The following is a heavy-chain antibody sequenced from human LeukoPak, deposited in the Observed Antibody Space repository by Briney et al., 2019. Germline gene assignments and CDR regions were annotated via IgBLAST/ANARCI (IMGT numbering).Heavy chain of an antibody. CDR3: ARGYYDGSDFEYFQH. Sequence: ASVKVSCKASGYTFTGYYMHWVRQAPGQGLEWMGWINHKSGGTNYAQKFQGRVTMTRDTSISTAYMELSRLKSDDTAVYYCARGYYDGSDFEYFQHWGQGTLVTVSS. D-gene: IGHD3-22*01. J-gene: IGHJ1*01. CDR1: GYTFTGYY. V-gene: IGHV1-2*02. CDR2: INHKSGGT.